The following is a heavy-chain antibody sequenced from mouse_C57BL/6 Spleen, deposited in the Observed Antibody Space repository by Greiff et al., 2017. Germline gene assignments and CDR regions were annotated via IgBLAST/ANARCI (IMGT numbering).Heavy chain of an antibody. J-gene: IGHJ2*01. Sequence: QVQLQQPGAELVRPGSSVKLSCKASGYTFTSYWMDWVKQRPGQGLEWIGNIYPSDSETHYNQKFKDKATLTVDKSSSTAYMQLSSLTSEDSAVYYCASGDYYSNSYWGQGTTPTVSS. CDR1: GYTFTSYW. V-gene: IGHV1-61*01. CDR2: IYPSDSET. CDR3: ASGDYYSNSY. D-gene: IGHD2-5*01.